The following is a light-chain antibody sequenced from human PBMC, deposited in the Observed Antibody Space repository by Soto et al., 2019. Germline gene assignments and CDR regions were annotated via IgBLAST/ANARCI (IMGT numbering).Light chain of an antibody. Sequence: QSALTQPASVSGSPGQSITISCTGTSSDVGGSNYVSWYQQHPGKAPKLMIYDVSNRPSGVSNRFSGSKSGNTASLTISGLQAGDEADYYCSSYTSSSSLLVFGGGTKRTVL. CDR1: SSDVGGSNY. CDR3: SSYTSSSSLLV. V-gene: IGLV2-14*01. CDR2: DVS. J-gene: IGLJ2*01.